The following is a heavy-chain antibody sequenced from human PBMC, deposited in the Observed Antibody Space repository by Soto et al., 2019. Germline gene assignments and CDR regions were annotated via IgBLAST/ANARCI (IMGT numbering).Heavy chain of an antibody. Sequence: PGGSLRLSCAASGFTFSSYAMSWVRQAPGKGLEWVSAISGSGGSTYYADSVKGRFTISRDNSKNTLYLQMNSLRAEDPAVYDCAKRRYDFDWLFFDYWGQGTLVTVSS. CDR2: ISGSGGST. J-gene: IGHJ4*02. D-gene: IGHD3-9*01. V-gene: IGHV3-23*01. CDR3: AKRRYDFDWLFFDY. CDR1: GFTFSSYA.